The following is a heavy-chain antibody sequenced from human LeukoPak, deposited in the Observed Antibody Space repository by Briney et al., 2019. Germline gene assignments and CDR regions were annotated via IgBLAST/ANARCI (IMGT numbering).Heavy chain of an antibody. J-gene: IGHJ4*02. D-gene: IGHD5-12*01. CDR1: GYTFTNYY. CDR2: INPNTGGT. Sequence: ASVKVSCKASGYTFTNYYIHWVRQAPGQGLEWMGWINPNTGGTNYAQKFQGRITMTRDTSISTAYMELSRLRSDDTAVFYCAREPLDIVAALDYWGQGTLVTVSS. V-gene: IGHV1-2*02. CDR3: AREPLDIVAALDY.